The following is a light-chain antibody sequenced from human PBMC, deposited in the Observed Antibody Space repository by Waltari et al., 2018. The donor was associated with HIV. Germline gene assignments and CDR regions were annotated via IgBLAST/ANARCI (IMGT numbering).Light chain of an antibody. J-gene: IGLJ2*01. CDR3: AAWDASLHVL. CDR2: RNH. CDR1: TSNIGRHH. V-gene: IGLV1-44*01. Sequence: QSVLTQPPSAPGTHGQAVTIPCFGSTSNIGRHHFNWYQHLPGAAPKLIIFRNHQRPSGVPDRFSGSQSGTSAFLTITGLLSGDEATYYCAAWDASLHVLFGGGTQLTVV.